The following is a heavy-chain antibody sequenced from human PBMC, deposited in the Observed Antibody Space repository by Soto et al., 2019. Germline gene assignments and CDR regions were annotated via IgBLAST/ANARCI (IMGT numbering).Heavy chain of an antibody. CDR1: GDTFNFYT. J-gene: IGHJ4*02. CDR3: ATRFGPGSRAFDY. Sequence: QVQLVHSGAEVKKPGSSVKVSCKASGDTFNFYTINWVRQAPGLGLEWMGRFNPILSFSNSALKFQGRVTLTADKSTSTANMGLTSRRSEDTAIYHCATRFGPGSRAFDYWGQGALVTVSS. CDR2: FNPILSFS. V-gene: IGHV1-69*02. D-gene: IGHD3-10*01.